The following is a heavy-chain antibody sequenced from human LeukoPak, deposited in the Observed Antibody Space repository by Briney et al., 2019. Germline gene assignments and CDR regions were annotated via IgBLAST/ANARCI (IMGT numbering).Heavy chain of an antibody. CDR2: IDHSGST. J-gene: IGHJ4*02. Sequence: PSETLSLTCAVYGGSFSGYYWSWIRQPPGKGLEWIGEIDHSGSTNYNPSLKSRVTISVDTSKNQFSLKLSSVTAADTAVYYCARYGANALDYWGRGTLVTVSS. V-gene: IGHV4-34*01. CDR3: ARYGANALDY. D-gene: IGHD4-23*01. CDR1: GGSFSGYY.